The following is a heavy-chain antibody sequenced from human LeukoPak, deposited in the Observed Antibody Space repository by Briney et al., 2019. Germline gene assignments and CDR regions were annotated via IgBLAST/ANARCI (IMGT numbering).Heavy chain of an antibody. V-gene: IGHV1-46*01. Sequence: ASVKVSCKASGYXFTSYYVHWVRQAPGQGLEWMGIINPSGGSTTYAQNFQGRITMTRDTSTSTVYMELSSLRSEDTAVYYCARVRFSSGWYIAFDMWGQGTMVTVSS. J-gene: IGHJ3*02. CDR1: GYXFTSYY. D-gene: IGHD6-19*01. CDR2: INPSGGST. CDR3: ARVRFSSGWYIAFDM.